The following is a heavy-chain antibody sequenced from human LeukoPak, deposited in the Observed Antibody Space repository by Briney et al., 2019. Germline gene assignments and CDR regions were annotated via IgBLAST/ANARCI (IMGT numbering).Heavy chain of an antibody. D-gene: IGHD2-2*01. Sequence: VASVKVSCKASGYTFTGYFVHWVRQAPGQGLQWMGWINPNTGGTNYAQKFQGRVTMTRDTSISTAYMELSRLRSDDTAVYYCARDHRRRYCSSTRCYLGWFDSWGQGTLVTVSS. V-gene: IGHV1-2*02. CDR3: ARDHRRRYCSSTRCYLGWFDS. CDR1: GYTFTGYF. J-gene: IGHJ5*01. CDR2: INPNTGGT.